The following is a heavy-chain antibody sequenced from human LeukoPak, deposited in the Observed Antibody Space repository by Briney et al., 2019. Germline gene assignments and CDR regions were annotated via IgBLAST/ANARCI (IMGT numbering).Heavy chain of an antibody. Sequence: ASVKVSCKASGYIFTDYYMHWVRQAPGQGLEYVGWINPNSGGTNYAHKFQGRVTMTRDTSISTAYMELSRLRSDDTAVFYCARDSGLDVWGQGTTVTVSS. CDR3: ARDSGLDV. D-gene: IGHD6-19*01. V-gene: IGHV1-2*02. CDR1: GYIFTDYY. J-gene: IGHJ6*02. CDR2: INPNSGGT.